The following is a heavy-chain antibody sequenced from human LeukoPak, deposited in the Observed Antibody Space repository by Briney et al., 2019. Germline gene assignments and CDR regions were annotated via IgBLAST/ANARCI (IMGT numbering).Heavy chain of an antibody. Sequence: GESLKISCEGSGYSFTTYWIGWVRQMPGKGLEWLGIIYPGDSDTRYSPSFQGQVTISADKSISTTYLQWSSLKASDTAMYYCARRKTDCCGVCYSLDSWGQGTLVTVSS. CDR3: ARRKTDCCGVCYSLDS. D-gene: IGHD2-21*02. V-gene: IGHV5-51*01. CDR1: GYSFTTYW. CDR2: IYPGDSDT. J-gene: IGHJ4*02.